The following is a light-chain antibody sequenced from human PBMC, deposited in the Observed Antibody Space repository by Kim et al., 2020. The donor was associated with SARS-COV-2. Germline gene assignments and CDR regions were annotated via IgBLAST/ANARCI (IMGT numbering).Light chain of an antibody. CDR3: QAWDSNT. V-gene: IGLV3-1*01. J-gene: IGLJ2*01. CDR1: KLGNNY. CDR2: QDN. Sequence: SYELTQPPSVSVSPGQTASITCSGDKLGNNYVCWYQQKPGQSPVLVIYQDNKRPSGIPERFSGSNSGNTATLTLSGTQAMDEADYYCQAWDSNTFGGGTQLTVL.